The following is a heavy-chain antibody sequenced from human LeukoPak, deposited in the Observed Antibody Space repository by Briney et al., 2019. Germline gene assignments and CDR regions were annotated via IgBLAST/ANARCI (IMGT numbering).Heavy chain of an antibody. D-gene: IGHD5-18*01. CDR3: ASEWRGYSYGYMKY. V-gene: IGHV4-59*01. J-gene: IGHJ4*02. CDR1: GGSISSYY. CDR2: IYYSGST. Sequence: SETLSLTCTVSGGSISSYYWSWIRQPPGKGLEWIGYIYYSGSTNYNPSLKSRVTISVDTSKNQFSLKLSSVTAADTAVYYCASEWRGYSYGYMKYWGQGTLVTVSS.